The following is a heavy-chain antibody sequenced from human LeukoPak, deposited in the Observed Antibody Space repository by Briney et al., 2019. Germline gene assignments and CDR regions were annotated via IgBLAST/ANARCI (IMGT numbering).Heavy chain of an antibody. CDR3: ARASRDGYNQNFDH. V-gene: IGHV5-51*01. CDR1: GYDFSTYW. CDR2: IYPGGSET. D-gene: IGHD5-24*01. J-gene: IGHJ4*02. Sequence: LGESLKISCKGLGYDFSTYWNAWVRQRPGKGLEWMGIIYPGGSETRYDPSFQGQVTILADGSTSTVYLQWSSLRASDTAMYYCARASRDGYNQNFDHWGQGTLVTVSS.